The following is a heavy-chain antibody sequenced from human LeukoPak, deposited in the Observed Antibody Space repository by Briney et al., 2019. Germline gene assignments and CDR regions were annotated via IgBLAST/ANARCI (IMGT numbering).Heavy chain of an antibody. Sequence: GGSLRLSCAASGLTFSSYSMNWVRQAPGKGLEWVSSISSSSSYIYYADSVKGRFTISRDNAKNSLYLQMNSLRAEDTAVYYCATWGLAPIGYYYYYYYMDVWGKGTTVTVSS. J-gene: IGHJ6*03. V-gene: IGHV3-21*01. D-gene: IGHD5-12*01. CDR2: ISSSSSYI. CDR3: ATWGLAPIGYYYYYYYMDV. CDR1: GLTFSSYS.